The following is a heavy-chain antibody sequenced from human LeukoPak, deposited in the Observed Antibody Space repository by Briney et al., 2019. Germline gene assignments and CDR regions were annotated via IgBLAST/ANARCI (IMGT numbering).Heavy chain of an antibody. J-gene: IGHJ4*02. CDR2: ISYDGSNK. V-gene: IGHV3-30-3*01. D-gene: IGHD7-27*01. CDR1: GFTFSSYA. Sequence: GGSLRLSCAASGFTFSSYAMHWVRQAPGKGLEWVAVISYDGSNKYYADSVKGRFTISRDNSKNTLYLQMNSLRAEDTAVYYCARARTGDSDYWGQGTLVTVSS. CDR3: ARARTGDSDY.